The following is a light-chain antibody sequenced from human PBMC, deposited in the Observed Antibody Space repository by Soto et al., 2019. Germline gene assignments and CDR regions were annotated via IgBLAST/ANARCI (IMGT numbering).Light chain of an antibody. CDR1: NSDVGGYNY. J-gene: IGLJ3*02. Sequence: QSVVTQPPSASGSLGQSVIISCTGTNSDVGGYNYVSWYQQHPGKAPKLMIFEVNKRPSGVPDRFSGSKSGNTASLTVSGLQAEDEANYYCQSYDSSLSAWVFGGGTKLTVL. CDR3: QSYDSSLSAWV. V-gene: IGLV2-8*01. CDR2: EVN.